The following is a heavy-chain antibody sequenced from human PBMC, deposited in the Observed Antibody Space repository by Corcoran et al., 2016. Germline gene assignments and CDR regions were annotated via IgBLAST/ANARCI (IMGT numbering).Heavy chain of an antibody. V-gene: IGHV3-53*01. CDR3: ARVGIAAAGILDWFDP. Sequence: EVQLVESGGGLIQPGGSLRLSCAASGFTVSSNYMSWVRQAPGKGLEWVSVIYSGGSTYYADSVKGRLTISRDNSKNTRYLQMNSLRAEDTAVYCCARVGIAAAGILDWFDPWGQGNLVTVSS. CDR1: GFTVSSNY. D-gene: IGHD6-13*01. CDR2: IYSGGST. J-gene: IGHJ5*02.